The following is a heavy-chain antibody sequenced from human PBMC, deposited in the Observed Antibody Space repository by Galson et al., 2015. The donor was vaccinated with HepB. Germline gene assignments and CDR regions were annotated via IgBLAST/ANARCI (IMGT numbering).Heavy chain of an antibody. CDR3: ARVPPHIEQQLVPYYYYYMDV. V-gene: IGHV1-18*01. D-gene: IGHD6-13*01. CDR1: GYTFTSYG. J-gene: IGHJ6*03. Sequence: SVKVSCKASGYTFTSYGISWVRQAPGQGLEWMGWISAYNGNTNYAQKLQGRVTMTTDTSTSTAYMELRSLRSDDTAVYYCARVPPHIEQQLVPYYYYYMDVWGKGTTVTVSS. CDR2: ISAYNGNT.